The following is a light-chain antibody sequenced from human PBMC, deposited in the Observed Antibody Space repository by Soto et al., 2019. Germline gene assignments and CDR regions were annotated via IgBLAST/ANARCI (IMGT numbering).Light chain of an antibody. Sequence: DIQMTQSPSTLSASVGDRVTITCRASQSISSWLAWYQQKPGKAPNLLIYGASSLESGVPSRFSGSGSGTEFTLTISSLQPDDFAVYYCQQYNSYVWTFGQGTKVEIK. CDR1: QSISSW. CDR3: QQYNSYVWT. J-gene: IGKJ1*01. CDR2: GAS. V-gene: IGKV1-5*01.